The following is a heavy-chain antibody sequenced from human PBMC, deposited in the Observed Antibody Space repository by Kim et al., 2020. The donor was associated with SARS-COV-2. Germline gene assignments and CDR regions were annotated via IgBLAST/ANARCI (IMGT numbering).Heavy chain of an antibody. J-gene: IGHJ4*02. Sequence: WYNHYAGSVKGRITINPDTSKTQFARLVNSVTPEDTAMYYCARGRVSAFDSWGQGTLVTVSS. D-gene: IGHD3-3*01. V-gene: IGHV6-1*01. CDR3: ARGRVSAFDS. CDR2: WYN.